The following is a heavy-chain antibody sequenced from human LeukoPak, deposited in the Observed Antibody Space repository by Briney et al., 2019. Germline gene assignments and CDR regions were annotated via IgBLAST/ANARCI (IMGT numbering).Heavy chain of an antibody. CDR2: ISGSGGST. J-gene: IGHJ4*02. CDR1: GFTFSSYA. Sequence: GGSLRLSCAASGFTFSSYAMSWVRQAPGKGLEWVSAISGSGGSTYYADSVKGRFTISRDNSKNTLYLQMNSLRAEDTAVYYCAKRLYVSSGYYPFDYWGQGTLVTVSS. CDR3: AKRLYVSSGYYPFDY. D-gene: IGHD3-22*01. V-gene: IGHV3-23*01.